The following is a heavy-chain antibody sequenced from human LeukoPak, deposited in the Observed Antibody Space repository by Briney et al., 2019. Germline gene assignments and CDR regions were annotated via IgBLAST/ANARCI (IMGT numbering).Heavy chain of an antibody. CDR3: ARGEGELSLDY. J-gene: IGHJ4*02. CDR2: IIPIFGTA. V-gene: IGHV1-69*06. CDR1: GGTFSSYA. D-gene: IGHD3-16*02. Sequence: ASVKVSCKASGGTFSSYAISWVRQAPGQGLEWMGGIIPIFGTANYAQKFQDRVTITADKSTSTAYMELSSLRSEDTAVYYCARGEGELSLDYWGQGTLVTVSS.